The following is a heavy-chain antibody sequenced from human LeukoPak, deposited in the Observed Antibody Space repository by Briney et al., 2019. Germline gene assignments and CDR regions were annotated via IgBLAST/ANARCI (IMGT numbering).Heavy chain of an antibody. Sequence: GGSLRLSCAASGFTFSKYAMGWLRHAPGKGLEWVSTISGSRGNTYYADLEEGRFTISRDNSKNTLYLQMSSLRAEDTAVYYCAVSDCSSASCLFDHWGQGTLVTVSS. D-gene: IGHD2-2*01. V-gene: IGHV3-23*01. CDR2: ISGSRGNT. CDR3: AVSDCSSASCLFDH. CDR1: GFTFSKYA. J-gene: IGHJ4*02.